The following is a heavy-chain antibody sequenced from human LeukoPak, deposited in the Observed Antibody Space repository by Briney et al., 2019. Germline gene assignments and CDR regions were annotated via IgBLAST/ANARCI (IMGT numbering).Heavy chain of an antibody. CDR2: INAGNGNT. D-gene: IGHD6-13*01. CDR3: ARLRTGYSSTYNWFDP. V-gene: IGHV1-3*01. J-gene: IGHJ5*02. Sequence: ASVKVSCKASGYTFTSYAMHWVRQAPGQRLEWMGWINAGNGNTKYSQQFQGRVTITRDTSASTAYMELSSLRSEDTAVYYCARLRTGYSSTYNWFDPWGQGTLVTVSS. CDR1: GYTFTSYA.